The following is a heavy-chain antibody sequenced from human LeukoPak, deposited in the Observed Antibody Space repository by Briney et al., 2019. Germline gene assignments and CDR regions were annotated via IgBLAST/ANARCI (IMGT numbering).Heavy chain of an antibody. Sequence: EASVKVSCKASGGTFSSYAISWVRQAPGQGLEWMGGIIPIFGTANYAQKFQGRVTITTDESTSTAYMELSSLRSEDTAVYYCALGNGWGSSTSCPRCGYAFDIWGQGTMVTVSS. CDR3: ALGNGWGSSTSCPRCGYAFDI. CDR1: GGTFSSYA. J-gene: IGHJ3*02. V-gene: IGHV1-69*05. CDR2: IIPIFGTA. D-gene: IGHD2-2*01.